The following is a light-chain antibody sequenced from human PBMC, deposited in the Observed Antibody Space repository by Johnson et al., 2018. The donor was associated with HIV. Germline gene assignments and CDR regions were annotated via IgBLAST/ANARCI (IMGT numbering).Light chain of an antibody. CDR3: GTWDSSLSAGV. V-gene: IGLV1-51*01. J-gene: IGLJ1*01. CDR2: DND. CDR1: YSNISNNY. Sequence: HSVLTQPPSVSAAPGQKVTISCSGSYSNISNNYVSWYQQVPGTAPKLLIYDNDKRPSGIPDRFSASKSGTSATLGITGLQTGDEADYYCGTWDSSLSAGVFGAGTKVTVL.